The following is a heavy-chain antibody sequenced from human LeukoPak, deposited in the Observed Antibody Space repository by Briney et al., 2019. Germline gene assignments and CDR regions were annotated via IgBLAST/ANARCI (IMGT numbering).Heavy chain of an antibody. Sequence: SETLSLTCTVSGGSIRSYYWSWIRQPPGKGLEWIGYIYYSGSTNYNPSLKSRVTISVDTSKNQFSLKLSSVTAADTAVYYCARGHLSVFLAFDIWGQGTMVTVSS. CDR3: ARGHLSVFLAFDI. CDR1: GGSIRSYY. CDR2: IYYSGST. J-gene: IGHJ3*02. D-gene: IGHD3-10*01. V-gene: IGHV4-59*01.